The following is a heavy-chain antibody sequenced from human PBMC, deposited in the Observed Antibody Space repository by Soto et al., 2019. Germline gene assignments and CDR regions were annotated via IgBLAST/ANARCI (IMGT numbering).Heavy chain of an antibody. Sequence: GGSLRLSCAASGFTFSSYAMSWVRQAPGKGLEWVSAISGSGGSTYYADSVKGRFTISRDNSKNTLYLQMNSLRAEDTAVYYCAKDEGTYYDFWSGYYPDAFDIWGQGTMVTVSS. CDR1: GFTFSSYA. J-gene: IGHJ3*02. V-gene: IGHV3-23*01. CDR2: ISGSGGST. D-gene: IGHD3-3*01. CDR3: AKDEGTYYDFWSGYYPDAFDI.